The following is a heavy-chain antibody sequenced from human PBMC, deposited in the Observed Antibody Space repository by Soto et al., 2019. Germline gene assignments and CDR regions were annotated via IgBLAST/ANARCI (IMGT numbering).Heavy chain of an antibody. Sequence: ASVKVSFKASGYTFTGYYMHWVRQAPGQGLEWMGWINPNSGGTNYAQKFQGWVTMTRDTSISTAYMELSRLRSDDTAVYYCARDLLVGATPYYYYGMDVWGQGTTVTVSS. CDR2: INPNSGGT. J-gene: IGHJ6*02. CDR3: ARDLLVGATPYYYYGMDV. CDR1: GYTFTGYY. V-gene: IGHV1-2*04. D-gene: IGHD1-26*01.